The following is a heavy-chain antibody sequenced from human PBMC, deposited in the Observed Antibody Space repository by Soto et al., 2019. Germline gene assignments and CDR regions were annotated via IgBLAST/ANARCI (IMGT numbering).Heavy chain of an antibody. CDR1: GFTFSRYG. CDR3: ARAGHDSSGYYYGGLDY. D-gene: IGHD3-22*01. Sequence: GGSLRLSCAASGFTFSRYGMHWVRQAPGKGLEWVAVIWTDGSYEYYADSVMGRFTISRDNSKNNLYLQMNSLRAEDTAVYYCARAGHDSSGYYYGGLDYWGPGTLVTVSS. V-gene: IGHV3-33*01. J-gene: IGHJ4*02. CDR2: IWTDGSYE.